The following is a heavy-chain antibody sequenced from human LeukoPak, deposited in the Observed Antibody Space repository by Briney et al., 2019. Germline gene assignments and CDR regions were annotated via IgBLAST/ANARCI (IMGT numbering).Heavy chain of an antibody. CDR3: ARAYYDSSGYCTGY. V-gene: IGHV3-21*01. Sequence: PGGSLRLSCAASGFTFSSYSMNWVRQAPGKGREWVSSISSSSSYIYYADSVKGRFTISRDNAKNSLYLQMNSLRAEDSAVYYCARAYYDSSGYCTGYWGQGTLVTVSS. J-gene: IGHJ4*02. CDR1: GFTFSSYS. CDR2: ISSSSSYI. D-gene: IGHD3-22*01.